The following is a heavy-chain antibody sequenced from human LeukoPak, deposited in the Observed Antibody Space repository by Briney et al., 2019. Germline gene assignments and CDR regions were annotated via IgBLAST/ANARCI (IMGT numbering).Heavy chain of an antibody. CDR3: ARVNIAAPDY. J-gene: IGHJ4*02. Sequence: GGSLRLSCAASGFTFDDYAMHWVRQAPGKGLEWVSGISWNSGSIGYADSVKGRFTISRDNAKNSVYLQMSSLRAEDTAVYYCARVNIAAPDYWGQGTLVTVSS. V-gene: IGHV3-9*01. CDR2: ISWNSGSI. D-gene: IGHD6-6*01. CDR1: GFTFDDYA.